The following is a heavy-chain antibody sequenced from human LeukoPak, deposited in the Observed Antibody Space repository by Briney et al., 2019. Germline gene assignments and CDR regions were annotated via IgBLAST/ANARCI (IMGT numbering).Heavy chain of an antibody. J-gene: IGHJ5*02. CDR3: ARDLRALPGGGWFDP. CDR1: GYTFTSYG. D-gene: IGHD2-15*01. V-gene: IGHV1-18*01. CDR2: ISAYNGNT. Sequence: ASVKVSCKASGYTFTSYGISWVRQAPGQGLEWMGWISAYNGNTNYAQKLQGRVTMTTDTSTSTAYMELRSLRSDDTAVYYCARDLRALPGGGWFDPWGQGTLVTVSS.